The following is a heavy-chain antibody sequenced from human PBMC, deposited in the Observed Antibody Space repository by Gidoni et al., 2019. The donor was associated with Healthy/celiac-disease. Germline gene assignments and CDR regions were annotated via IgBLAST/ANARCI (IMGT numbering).Heavy chain of an antibody. J-gene: IGHJ6*02. CDR2: ISWNSGSI. Sequence: TFDDYAMHWVRQAPGKGLEWVSGISWNSGSIGYADSVKGRFTISRDNAKNSLYLQMNSLRAEDTALYYCAKDHSEFSSGWKSYYGMDVWGQGTTVTVSS. CDR1: TFDDYA. CDR3: AKDHSEFSSGWKSYYGMDV. V-gene: IGHV3-9*01. D-gene: IGHD6-19*01.